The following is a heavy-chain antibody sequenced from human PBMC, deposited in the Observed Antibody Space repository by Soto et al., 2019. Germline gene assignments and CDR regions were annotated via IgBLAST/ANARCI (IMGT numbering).Heavy chain of an antibody. CDR1: GFTFSSYG. V-gene: IGHV3-30*18. J-gene: IGHJ4*02. D-gene: IGHD5-18*01. CDR2: ISYDGSNK. Sequence: GGSLRLSCAASGFTFSSYGMHWVRQAPGKGLEWVAVISYDGSNKYYADSVKGRFTISRDNSKNTLYLQMNSLRAEDTAVYYCAKDQYGYSYGRLVFDYWGQGTLVTVSS. CDR3: AKDQYGYSYGRLVFDY.